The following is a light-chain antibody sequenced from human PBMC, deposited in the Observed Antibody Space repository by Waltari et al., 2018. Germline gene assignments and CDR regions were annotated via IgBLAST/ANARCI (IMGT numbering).Light chain of an antibody. CDR1: NRDFGGYAF. CDR3: NSYSTTSAPVV. CDR2: DVS. V-gene: IGLV2-14*03. J-gene: IGLJ2*01. Sequence: HSALPRPPSVSGSPGQSIPFPCPGTNRDFGGYAFVSWYQQHAGQAPKLVIYDVSNRPSGVSNRFSGSKSGNTASLTIAGLQAEDEANYYCNSYSTTSAPVVFGGGTTLTVL.